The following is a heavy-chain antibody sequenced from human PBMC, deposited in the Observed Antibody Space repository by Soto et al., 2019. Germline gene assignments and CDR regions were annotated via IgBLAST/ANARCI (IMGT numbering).Heavy chain of an antibody. V-gene: IGHV4-31*03. D-gene: IGHD4-17*01. CDR1: GGSISSGGYY. Sequence: QVQLQESGPGLVKPSQTLSLTCTVSGGSISSGGYYWRWIRQLPAKGLEWIGYNYYSGSTYYNPSLKSRVTISVDTSKNQFSLKLSSVTAADTAVYYCARDFAWGYGDRSDDAFDIWGQGTMVTVSS. CDR3: ARDFAWGYGDRSDDAFDI. CDR2: NYYSGST. J-gene: IGHJ3*02.